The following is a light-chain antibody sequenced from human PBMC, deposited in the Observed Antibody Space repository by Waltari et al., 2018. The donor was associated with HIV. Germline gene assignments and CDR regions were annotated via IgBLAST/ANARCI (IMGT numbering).Light chain of an antibody. J-gene: IGKJ1*01. Sequence: DLVTIQSPDSLVESLGERATTNRQSSQSVLYRSNNRNYLAWYQQKPGQPPKLLIYWASTRESGVPDRFSGRGSGTDFTLTISSLQAEDVAVYYCQQYYSTPWTFGQGTKVEIK. CDR1: QSVLYRSNNRNY. CDR3: QQYYSTPWT. CDR2: WAS. V-gene: IGKV4-1*01.